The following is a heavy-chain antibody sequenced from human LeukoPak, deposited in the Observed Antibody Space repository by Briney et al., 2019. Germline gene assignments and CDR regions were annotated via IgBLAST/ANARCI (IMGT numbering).Heavy chain of an antibody. Sequence: GGSLRLSCAASGFTVSSNYMSWVRQAPGKGLEWVSVIYSGVSTYYADSVKGRFTISRDNSKNTLYLQMNSLRAEDTALYYCARDRRYYDSSGYYFRWYFDLWGRGTLVTVSS. CDR2: IYSGVST. J-gene: IGHJ2*01. D-gene: IGHD3-22*01. V-gene: IGHV3-53*01. CDR3: ARDRRYYDSSGYYFRWYFDL. CDR1: GFTVSSNY.